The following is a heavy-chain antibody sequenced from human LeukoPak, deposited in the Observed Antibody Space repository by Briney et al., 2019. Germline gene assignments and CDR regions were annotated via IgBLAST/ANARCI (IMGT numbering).Heavy chain of an antibody. V-gene: IGHV3-7*01. CDR1: GITFTTYW. D-gene: IGHD3-10*01. Sequence: TGRSLRLSCAASGITFTTYWMRWVRQAPGKGLEWVANKKQDGTEKYYVDSVKGRFTISRDYARNSLYLQLNSLRAEDTAVYYCARLSEMFRGPQVIYYFDYWGQGALVTVSS. J-gene: IGHJ4*02. CDR3: ARLSEMFRGPQVIYYFDY. CDR2: KKQDGTEK.